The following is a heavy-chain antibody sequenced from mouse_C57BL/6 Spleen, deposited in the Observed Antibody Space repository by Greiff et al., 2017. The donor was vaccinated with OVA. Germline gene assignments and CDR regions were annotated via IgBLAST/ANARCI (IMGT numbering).Heavy chain of an antibody. J-gene: IGHJ4*01. CDR3: ARKFYGNYVDYAMDY. V-gene: IGHV5-17*01. CDR1: GFTFSDYG. CDR2: ISSGSSTI. D-gene: IGHD2-1*01. Sequence: EVQRVESGGGLVKPGGSLKLSCAASGFTFSDYGMHWVRQAPEKGLEWVAYISSGSSTIYYADTVKGRFTISRDNAKNTLFLQMTSLRSEDTAMYYCARKFYGNYVDYAMDYWGQGTSVTVSS.